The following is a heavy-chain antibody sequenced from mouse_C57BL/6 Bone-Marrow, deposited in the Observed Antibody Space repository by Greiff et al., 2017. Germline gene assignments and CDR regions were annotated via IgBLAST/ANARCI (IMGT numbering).Heavy chain of an antibody. CDR1: GYTFTSYG. Sequence: QVHVKQSGAELARPGASVKLSCKASGYTFTSYGISWVKQRTGQGLEWIGEIYPRSGNTYYNEKFKGKATLTADKSSSTAYMELRSLTSEDSAVYFCAAYDHYYGSSYPSDYWGQGTTLTVSS. CDR3: AAYDHYYGSSYPSDY. J-gene: IGHJ2*01. D-gene: IGHD1-1*01. CDR2: IYPRSGNT. V-gene: IGHV1-81*01.